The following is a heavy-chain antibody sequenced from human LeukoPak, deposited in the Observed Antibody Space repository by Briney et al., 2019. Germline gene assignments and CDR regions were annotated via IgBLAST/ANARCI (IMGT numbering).Heavy chain of an antibody. J-gene: IGHJ4*02. CDR1: GFTFSDYY. CDR2: ISSSGSTI. Sequence: PGGSLRLSCAASGFTFSDYYMSWIRQAPGKGLEWVSYISSSGSTIYYADSVKGRFTISRDNAKNSLYLQMNSLRAEDTAVYYCAKEPAAAGTSFDYWGQGTLVTVSS. V-gene: IGHV3-11*04. D-gene: IGHD6-13*01. CDR3: AKEPAAAGTSFDY.